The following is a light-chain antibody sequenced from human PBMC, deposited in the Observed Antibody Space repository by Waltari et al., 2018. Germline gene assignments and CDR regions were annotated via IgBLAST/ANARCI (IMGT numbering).Light chain of an antibody. V-gene: IGLV2-8*01. CDR2: DDN. J-gene: IGLJ1*01. Sequence: QSALTQPPSASGSPGQSVTISCTGTSSAVGGYAYVSGYQQHPGKAPKLMIYDDNNRPSGVPDRFSGSKSGNTASLTVSGLQAEDEADYFCNSYAGSKHYVFGTGTKVTVL. CDR1: SSAVGGYAY. CDR3: NSYAGSKHYV.